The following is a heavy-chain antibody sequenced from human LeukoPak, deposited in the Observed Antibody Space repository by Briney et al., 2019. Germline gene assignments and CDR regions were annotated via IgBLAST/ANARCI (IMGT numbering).Heavy chain of an antibody. J-gene: IGHJ4*02. CDR2: IYYSGST. CDR3: ARGLVKAPFDY. D-gene: IGHD3-9*01. Sequence: SETLSLTCTVSGGSISSYYWSWIRQPPGKGLEWIGYIYYSGSTNYNPSLKSRVTISVDTSKNQFSLKLSSVTAADTAVYYCARGLVKAPFDYWGQGTLVTVSS. V-gene: IGHV4-59*01. CDR1: GGSISSYY.